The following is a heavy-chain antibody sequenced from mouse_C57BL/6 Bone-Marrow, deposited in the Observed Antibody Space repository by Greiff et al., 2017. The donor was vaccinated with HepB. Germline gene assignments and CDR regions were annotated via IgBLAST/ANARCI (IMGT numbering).Heavy chain of an antibody. V-gene: IGHV7-1*01. CDR3: ARDADYDYDRGYWYFDV. J-gene: IGHJ1*03. D-gene: IGHD2-4*01. Sequence: EVQRVESGGGLVQSGRSLRLSCATSGFTFSDFYMEWVRQAPGKGLEWIAASRNKANDYTTEYSASVKGRFIVSRDTSQSILYLQMNALRAEDTAIYYCARDADYDYDRGYWYFDVWGTGTTVTVSS. CDR2: SRNKANDYTT. CDR1: GFTFSDFY.